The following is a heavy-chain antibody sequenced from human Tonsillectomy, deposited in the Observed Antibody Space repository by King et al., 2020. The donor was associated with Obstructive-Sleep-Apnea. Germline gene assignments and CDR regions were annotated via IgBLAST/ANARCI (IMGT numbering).Heavy chain of an antibody. J-gene: IGHJ4*02. CDR3: ARGGYSSSWNY. CDR1: VGSISSYY. V-gene: IGHV4-59*01. CDR2: IYYSGST. D-gene: IGHD6-13*01. Sequence: QLQESGPGLLKPSETLSLTCTVSVGSISSYYWSWFRQPPGKGLEWIGFIYYSGSTNSNPSHQSRVTISVDTSKNQFSLKLSSVTASDTAVYYCARGGYSSSWNYWGQGTLVTVSS.